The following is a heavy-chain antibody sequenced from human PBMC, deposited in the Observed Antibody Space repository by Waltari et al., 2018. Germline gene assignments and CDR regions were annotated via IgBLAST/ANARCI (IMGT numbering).Heavy chain of an antibody. V-gene: IGHV1-69*01. J-gene: IGHJ6*02. Sequence: QVQLVQSGAEVKKPGSSVKVSCKASGGTFSSYAISWVRQAPGQGLEWMGGVIPILCTANYAQKCQGRVTITADESTITAYMDLSSLRSEDTAVYYCARDLYYYDSSGYVYYYYGMDVWGQGTTVTVSS. D-gene: IGHD3-22*01. CDR3: ARDLYYYDSSGYVYYYYGMDV. CDR1: GGTFSSYA. CDR2: VIPILCTA.